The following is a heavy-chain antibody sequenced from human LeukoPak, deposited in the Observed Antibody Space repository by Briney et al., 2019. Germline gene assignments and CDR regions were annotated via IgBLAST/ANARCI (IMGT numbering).Heavy chain of an antibody. CDR1: GFTFSSYS. CDR2: ISSSSSYI. D-gene: IGHD6-6*01. Sequence: GGSLRLSCAASGFTFSSYSMNWVRQAPGKGLEWVSSISSSSSYIYYADSVKGRFTISRDNAKNSLYLQMNSLRAEDTAVYYCARDDKGSSSGGGHNWFDPWGQGTLVTVSS. J-gene: IGHJ5*02. CDR3: ARDDKGSSSGGGHNWFDP. V-gene: IGHV3-21*03.